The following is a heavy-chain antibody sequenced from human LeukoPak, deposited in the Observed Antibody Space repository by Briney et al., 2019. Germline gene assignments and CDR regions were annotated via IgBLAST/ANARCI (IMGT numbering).Heavy chain of an antibody. CDR3: ARDLGYYDSSGSALGY. CDR1: GFTFSDYY. Sequence: GESLRLSCAASGFTFSDYYMSWIRQAPGKGLEWVSYISSSGSTIYYADSVKGRFTISRDNAKNSLYLQMNSLRAEDTAVYYCARDLGYYDSSGSALGYWGQGTLVTVSS. D-gene: IGHD3-22*01. V-gene: IGHV3-11*01. CDR2: ISSSGSTI. J-gene: IGHJ4*02.